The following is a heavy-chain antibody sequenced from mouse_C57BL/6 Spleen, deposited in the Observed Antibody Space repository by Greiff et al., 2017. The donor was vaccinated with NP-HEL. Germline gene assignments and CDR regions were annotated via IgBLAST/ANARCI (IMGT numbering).Heavy chain of an antibody. D-gene: IGHD2-4*01. Sequence: EVMLVESEGGLVQPGSSMKLSCTASGFTFSDYYMAWVRQVPEKGLEWVANINYDGSSTYYLDSLKSRFIISRDNAKNILYLQMSSLKSEDTATYYCAREGYYDYCAYWGQGTLVTVSA. CDR3: AREGYYDYCAY. CDR2: INYDGSST. J-gene: IGHJ3*01. V-gene: IGHV5-16*01. CDR1: GFTFSDYY.